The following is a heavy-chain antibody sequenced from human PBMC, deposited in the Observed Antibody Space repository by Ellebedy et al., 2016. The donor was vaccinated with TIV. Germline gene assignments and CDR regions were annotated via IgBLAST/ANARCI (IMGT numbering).Heavy chain of an antibody. V-gene: IGHV3-7*01. D-gene: IGHD2-15*01. CDR3: AREIGGGGSA. CDR2: INQDATTR. Sequence: GGSLRLXXAASGFTFSKFWMHWVRQAPGKGLEWVANINQDATTRYYVDSMKGRFTISRDDAKNSLYLQMNSQRAEDTAVYYCAREIGGGGSAWGQGTLVTVSS. J-gene: IGHJ5*02. CDR1: GFTFSKFW.